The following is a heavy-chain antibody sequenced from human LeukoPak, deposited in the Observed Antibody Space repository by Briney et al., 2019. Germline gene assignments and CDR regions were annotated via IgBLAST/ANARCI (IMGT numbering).Heavy chain of an antibody. J-gene: IGHJ4*02. CDR3: ARGWVAARPNFDY. Sequence: PGGSLRLSCAASGFTFDDYGMSWVRQAPGKGLEWVSGINWNGGSTGYADSVKGRFTISRDNAKNSPYLQMNSLRAEDTAVYYCARGWVAARPNFDYWGQGTLVTVSS. CDR1: GFTFDDYG. D-gene: IGHD6-6*01. V-gene: IGHV3-20*04. CDR2: INWNGGST.